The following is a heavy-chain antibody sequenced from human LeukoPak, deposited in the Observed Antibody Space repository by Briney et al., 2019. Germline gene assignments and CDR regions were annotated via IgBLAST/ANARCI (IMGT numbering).Heavy chain of an antibody. CDR3: ARGEESSQWRTNWFDP. CDR1: GYTFTSYY. CDR2: INPSGGST. J-gene: IGHJ5*02. Sequence: ASVKVSCKASGYTFTSYYMHWVRQAPGQGLEWMGIINPSGGSTSYAQKFQGRVTMTRDTSTSTVYMELSSLRSVDTAVYYCARGEESSQWRTNWFDPWGQGTLVTVSS. D-gene: IGHD6-19*01. V-gene: IGHV1-46*01.